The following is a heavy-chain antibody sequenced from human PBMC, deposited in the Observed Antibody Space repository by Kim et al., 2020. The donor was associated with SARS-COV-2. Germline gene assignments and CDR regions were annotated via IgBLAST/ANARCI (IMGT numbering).Heavy chain of an antibody. CDR2: INPSGGST. J-gene: IGHJ6*02. CDR3: ARDDYYGSGSAFYYYYGMDD. D-gene: IGHD3-10*01. CDR1: GYTFTSYY. Sequence: ASVKVSCKASGYTFTSYYMHWVRQAPGQGLEWMGIINPSGGSTSYAQKLQGRVTMTRDTSTSTVYMELSSLRSEDTAVYYCARDDYYGSGSAFYYYYGMDDRGQGTTVTVSS. V-gene: IGHV1-46*01.